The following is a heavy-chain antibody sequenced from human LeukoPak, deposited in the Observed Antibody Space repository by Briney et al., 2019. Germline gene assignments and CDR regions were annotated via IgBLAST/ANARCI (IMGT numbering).Heavy chain of an antibody. V-gene: IGHV3-74*01. CDR3: ARDTYL. D-gene: IGHD2-2*02. CDR2: INSDGCIT. J-gene: IGHJ4*02. CDR1: GFTFSRNW. Sequence: GGSLRLSCAASGFTFSRNWMHWVRQAPGKGLVWVSRINSDGCITNYADSVKGRFTISRDNAKNTLYLQMSSLRAEDTAVYYCARDTYLWGQGTLVTVSS.